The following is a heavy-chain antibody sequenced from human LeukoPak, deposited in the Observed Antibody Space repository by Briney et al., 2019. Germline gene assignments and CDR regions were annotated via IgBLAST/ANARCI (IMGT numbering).Heavy chain of an antibody. D-gene: IGHD2/OR15-2a*01. Sequence: GESLKISCKGSGYSFTSYWIGWVRRMPGKGLEWMGIIYPGDSDTRYSPSFQGQVTISADKSIGTAFLQWRSLKASDTAIYYCAVGTTPYFIHYWGQGTLVTVSS. CDR1: GYSFTSYW. J-gene: IGHJ4*02. CDR2: IYPGDSDT. CDR3: AVGTTPYFIHY. V-gene: IGHV5-51*01.